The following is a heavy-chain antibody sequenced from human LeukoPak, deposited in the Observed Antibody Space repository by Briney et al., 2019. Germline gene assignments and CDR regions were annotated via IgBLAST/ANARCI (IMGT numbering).Heavy chain of an antibody. CDR3: ARGALSGYSSSWYGYHDAFDI. CDR2: IYSGGST. CDR1: GFTVSSNY. V-gene: IGHV3-66*01. J-gene: IGHJ3*02. Sequence: PGGSLRLSCAASGFTVSSNYMSWVRQAPGKGLEWVSVIYSGGSTYYADSVKGRFTTSRDNSKNTLYLQMNSLRAEDTAVYYCARGALSGYSSSWYGYHDAFDIWGQGTMVTVSS. D-gene: IGHD6-13*01.